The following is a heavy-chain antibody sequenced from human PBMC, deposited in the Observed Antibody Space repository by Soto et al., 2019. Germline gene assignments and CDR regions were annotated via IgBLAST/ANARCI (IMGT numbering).Heavy chain of an antibody. J-gene: IGHJ5*02. V-gene: IGHV4-31*03. CDR2: IYYSGST. D-gene: IGHD2-15*01. Sequence: PSETLSLTCTVSCCSISSGGYYLSCIRQHPGKGLEWIGYIYYSGSTYYNPSLKSRVTISVDTSKNQFSLKLSSVTAADTAVYYCARGRRDIVVVVAAHSNNGNWSEPWGQGTLVNVSS. CDR3: ARGRRDIVVVVAAHSNNGNWSEP. CDR1: CCSISSGGYY.